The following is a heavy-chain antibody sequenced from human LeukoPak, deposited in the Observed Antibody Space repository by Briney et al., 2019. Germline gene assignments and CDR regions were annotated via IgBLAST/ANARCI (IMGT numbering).Heavy chain of an antibody. CDR2: ISYDGSNK. J-gene: IGHJ4*02. V-gene: IGHV3-30*18. CDR3: AKGSDWGSGWSYFDY. CDR1: GFTFSSYG. D-gene: IGHD6-19*01. Sequence: GGSLRLSCTASGFTFSSYGMHWVRQAPGKGLEWVALISYDGSNKYYADSVKGRFTISRDNSKNTLYLQMNSLRAEDTAVYYCAKGSDWGSGWSYFDYWGQGTLVTVSS.